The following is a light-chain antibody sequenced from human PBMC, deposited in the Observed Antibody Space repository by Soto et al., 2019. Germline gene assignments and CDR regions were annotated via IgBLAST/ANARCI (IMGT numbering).Light chain of an antibody. CDR1: QSISSW. CDR3: QYYKESST. V-gene: IGKV1-5*03. J-gene: IGKJ1*01. CDR2: QAS. Sequence: DIQMTQSPSTLSASVGDRVTITCRASQSISSWLAWYQQKPGRAPKLLIYQASSSEIGVPSRFSGSGSGTEFTLTISSLQPDDFATYYFQYYKESSTFGQGTRLEI.